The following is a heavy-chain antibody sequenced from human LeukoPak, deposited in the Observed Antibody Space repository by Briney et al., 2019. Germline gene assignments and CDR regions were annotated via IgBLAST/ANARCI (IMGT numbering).Heavy chain of an antibody. D-gene: IGHD6-6*01. CDR3: ATGGLYSSSES. CDR1: GVNFTAYS. J-gene: IGHJ4*02. CDR2: ISTGTNYK. Sequence: PGESLTLSCVVSGVNFTAYSINWVRQAPGMGLEWVSSISTGTNYKYYADSVKGRFTISRDNAKNSVYLQINSLRVGETAVYYCATGGLYSSSESWGQGTLVIVSS. V-gene: IGHV3-21*01.